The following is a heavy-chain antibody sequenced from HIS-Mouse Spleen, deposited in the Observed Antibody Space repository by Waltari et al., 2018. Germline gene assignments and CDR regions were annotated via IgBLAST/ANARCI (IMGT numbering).Heavy chain of an antibody. Sequence: QLQLQDSGPGLVKPSATLSLTCPVSGGSIRSSRYYWAWIRQPPGKGLEWIGSIYYSGSTYYNPSLKSRVTISVDTSKNQFSLKLSSVTAADTAVYYCAREIPYSSSWYDWYFDLWGRGTLVTVSS. CDR1: GGSIRSSRYY. CDR3: AREIPYSSSWYDWYFDL. CDR2: IYYSGST. J-gene: IGHJ2*01. V-gene: IGHV4-39*07. D-gene: IGHD6-13*01.